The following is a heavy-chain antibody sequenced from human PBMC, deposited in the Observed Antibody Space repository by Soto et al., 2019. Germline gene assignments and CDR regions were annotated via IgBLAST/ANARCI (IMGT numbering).Heavy chain of an antibody. V-gene: IGHV1-69*13. CDR2: IIPIFGTA. J-gene: IGHJ4*02. CDR1: GGTFSSYA. D-gene: IGHD2-21*02. CDR3: ARDKYGGNSGSFDY. Sequence: SVKVSCKASGGTFSSYAISWVRQAPGQGLEWMGGIIPIFGTANYAQKFQGRVTITADESTSTAYMELSSLRSEDTAVYYCARDKYGGNSGSFDYWGQGTLVTVSS.